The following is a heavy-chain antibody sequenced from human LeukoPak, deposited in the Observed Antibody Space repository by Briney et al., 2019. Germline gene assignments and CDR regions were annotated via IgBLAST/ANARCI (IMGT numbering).Heavy chain of an antibody. J-gene: IGHJ3*02. CDR2: INNDGSTT. CDR1: GFTFSSYW. V-gene: IGHV3-74*01. CDR3: TKEGI. Sequence: GGSLRLSCAASGFTFSSYWMHWVRQAPGKGLVWGSLINNDGSTTFYAESVKGRFTISRSNAKKSLYLQMNSLRAEDTAVYYCTKEGIWGQGTMVTVSS.